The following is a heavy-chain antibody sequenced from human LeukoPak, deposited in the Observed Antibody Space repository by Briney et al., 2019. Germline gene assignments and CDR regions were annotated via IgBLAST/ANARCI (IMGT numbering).Heavy chain of an antibody. V-gene: IGHV1-69*06. CDR1: GGTFSSYA. D-gene: IGHD5-24*01. Sequence: ASVKVSCKASGGTFSSYAISWVRQAPGQGLEWMGGIIPIFGTANYAQKFQGRVTMTEDTSTDTAYMELSKDTAVYYCASSSKMANSSWFDPWGQGTLVTVSS. CDR3: ASSSKMANSSWFDP. J-gene: IGHJ5*02. CDR2: IIPIFGTA.